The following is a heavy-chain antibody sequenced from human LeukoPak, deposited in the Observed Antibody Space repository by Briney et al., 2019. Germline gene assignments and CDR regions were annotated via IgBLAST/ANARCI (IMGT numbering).Heavy chain of an antibody. CDR2: ISSSSSYI. J-gene: IGHJ4*02. D-gene: IGHD2-2*01. CDR3: AGGKQREYQLTGGDY. CDR1: GFTFSSYS. Sequence: GGSLRLSCAASGFTFSSYSMNWVRQAPGKGLEWVSSISSSSSYIYYADSVKGRFTISRDNAKNSLYLQMNRLRAEDTAVYYCAGGKQREYQLTGGDYWGQGTLVTVSS. V-gene: IGHV3-21*01.